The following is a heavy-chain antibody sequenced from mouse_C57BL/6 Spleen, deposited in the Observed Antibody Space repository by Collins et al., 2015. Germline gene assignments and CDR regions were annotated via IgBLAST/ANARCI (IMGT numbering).Heavy chain of an antibody. V-gene: IGHV5-16*01. CDR2: INYDGSST. J-gene: IGHJ1*03. Sequence: EVKLVESEGGLVQPGSSMKLSCTASGFTFSDYYMAWVRQVPEKGLEWVANINYDGSSTYYLDSLKSRFIISRDNAKNILYLQMSSLKSEGTATYYCAREGVGGGYFDVWGTGTTVTVSS. D-gene: IGHD1-1*01. CDR1: GFTFSDYY. CDR3: AREGVGGGYFDV.